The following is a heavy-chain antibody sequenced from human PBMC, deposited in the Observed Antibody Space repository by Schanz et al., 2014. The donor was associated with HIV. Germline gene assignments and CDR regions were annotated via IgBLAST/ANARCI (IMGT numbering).Heavy chain of an antibody. J-gene: IGHJ4*02. CDR1: GFTFKSYA. CDR2: ISATGGST. V-gene: IGHV3-23*01. CDR3: ARQGLRFSFWLDY. D-gene: IGHD4-17*01. Sequence: EVQLLESGGGLVQAGGSLRLSCAASGFTFKSYAMSWVRQAPGKGLEWVSAISATGGSTYYAGSVKDRFTISRDNAKNTLYLQMNNLRAEDTAVYGCARQGLRFSFWLDYWGQGTPVTVSS.